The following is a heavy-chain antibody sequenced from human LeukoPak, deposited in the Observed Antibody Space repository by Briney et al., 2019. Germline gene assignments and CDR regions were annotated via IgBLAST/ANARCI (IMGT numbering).Heavy chain of an antibody. CDR2: INPNSGGT. V-gene: IGHV1-2*02. CDR3: AREDSYYYYMDV. J-gene: IGHJ6*03. Sequence: ASVKVSCKASGYTFTGYYMHWVRQASGQGLEWMGWINPNSGGTNYAQKFQGRVTMTRDTSISTAYMELSRLRSDDTAVYYCAREDSYYYYMDVWGKGTTVTVSS. CDR1: GYTFTGYY.